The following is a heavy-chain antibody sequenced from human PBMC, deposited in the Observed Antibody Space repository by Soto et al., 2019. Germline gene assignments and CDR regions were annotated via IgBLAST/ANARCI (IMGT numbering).Heavy chain of an antibody. CDR1: GFTFSSYW. CDR3: ARVYCSRGSCYHLDQ. Sequence: PGGSLRLSCAASGFTFSSYWMHWVRQAPGKGLVWVSRINSDGSSTSYADSVKGRFTISRDNAKNTLYLQMNSLRAEDTAVYYCARVYCSRGSCYHLDQRGQGTPVTGSS. V-gene: IGHV3-74*01. D-gene: IGHD2-15*01. CDR2: INSDGSST. J-gene: IGHJ4*02.